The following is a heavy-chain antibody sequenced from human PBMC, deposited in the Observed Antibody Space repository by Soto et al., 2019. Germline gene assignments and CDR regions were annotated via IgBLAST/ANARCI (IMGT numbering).Heavy chain of an antibody. Sequence: GASVKVSCKASGGTFRIYAISWVRQAPGQGLEWMGWIIPNFGTANYAQKFQGGVTMTTDTSTSTAYMELRSLRSDDTAVYYCATDRGGLGNFDYWGQGTLVTVSS. V-gene: IGHV1-69*05. CDR1: GGTFRIYA. CDR2: IIPNFGTA. J-gene: IGHJ4*02. CDR3: ATDRGGLGNFDY. D-gene: IGHD3-10*01.